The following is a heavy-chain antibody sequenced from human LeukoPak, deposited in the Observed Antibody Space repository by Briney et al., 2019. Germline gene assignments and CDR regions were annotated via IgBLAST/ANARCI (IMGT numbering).Heavy chain of an antibody. CDR2: INHSGST. Sequence: SETLSLTCAVYGGSFSGYYWSWSRQPPEKGLEWIGEINHSGSTNYNPSPKSRVTISVDTSKKQVSLKLSSVTAADTAVYCCARQRGYSYGRLENWFDPWGQGTLVTVSS. D-gene: IGHD5-18*01. CDR1: GGSFSGYY. J-gene: IGHJ5*02. V-gene: IGHV4-34*01. CDR3: ARQRGYSYGRLENWFDP.